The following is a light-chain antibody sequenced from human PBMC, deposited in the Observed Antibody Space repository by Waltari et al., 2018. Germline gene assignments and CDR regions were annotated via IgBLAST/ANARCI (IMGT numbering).Light chain of an antibody. J-gene: IGKJ2*01. V-gene: IGKV1-39*01. CDR3: QQSYSSPYT. Sequence: DIQMTQSPSSLSASLGDRVIITCRASQSIRSYLNWYQQKPGKAPKLLIYTAANFQSGVPSRFSGSGSGTDFTLTITSLQPEDFATYYCQQSYSSPYTFGQGTKVETK. CDR2: TAA. CDR1: QSIRSY.